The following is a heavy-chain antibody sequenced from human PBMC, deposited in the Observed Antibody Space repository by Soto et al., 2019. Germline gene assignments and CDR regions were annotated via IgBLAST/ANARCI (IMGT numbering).Heavy chain of an antibody. CDR1: GGSISSGGYY. J-gene: IGHJ6*02. CDR2: IYYSGST. D-gene: IGHD3-9*01. CDR3: ARAAGLDWLSIGYYGMDV. V-gene: IGHV4-31*03. Sequence: QVQLQESGPGLVKPSQTLSLTCTVSGGSISSGGYYWCWIRQHPGKGLEWIGYIYYSGSTYYNPSLKSRVTISVDTSKNQFSLKLSSVTAADTAVYYCARAAGLDWLSIGYYGMDVWGQGTTVTVSS.